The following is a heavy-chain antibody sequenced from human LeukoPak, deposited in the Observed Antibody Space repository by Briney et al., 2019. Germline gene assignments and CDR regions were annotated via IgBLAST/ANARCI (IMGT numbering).Heavy chain of an antibody. CDR2: IYYSGST. CDR3: ARGENIVVVVAAGQFDY. J-gene: IGHJ4*02. V-gene: IGHV4-39*07. Sequence: PSKTLSLTCTVSGGSISSSSHYWGWIRQPPGKGLEWIGSIYYSGSTYYNPSLKSRVTISVDTSKNQFSLKLSSVTAADTAVYYCARGENIVVVVAAGQFDYWGQGTLVTVSS. D-gene: IGHD2-15*01. CDR1: GGSISSSSHY.